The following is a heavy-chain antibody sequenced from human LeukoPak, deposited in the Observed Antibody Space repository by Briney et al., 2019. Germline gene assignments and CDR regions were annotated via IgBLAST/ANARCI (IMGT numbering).Heavy chain of an antibody. CDR1: GYTFTSYG. J-gene: IGHJ4*02. D-gene: IGHD3-10*01. CDR2: IXXXXXXX. CDR3: AGDPLWFGELPSY. Sequence: ASVKVSCKASGYTFTSYGISWVRQAPGQGXXXXXWIXXXXXXXXXXXXXXXXXXXXTXXXTSTAYMELRSLRSDDTAVYYCAGDPLWFGELPSYWGQGTLVTVSS. V-gene: IGHV1-18*04.